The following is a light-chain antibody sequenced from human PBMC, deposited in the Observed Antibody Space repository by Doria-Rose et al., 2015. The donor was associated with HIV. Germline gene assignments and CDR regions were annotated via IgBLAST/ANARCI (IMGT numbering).Light chain of an antibody. CDR1: QSFSSTY. V-gene: IGKV3-20*01. CDR2: DGS. CDR3: HQYGTSWT. J-gene: IGKJ1*01. Sequence: TQSPGTLSLSPGERATLSCRASQSFSSTYLAWYQQKPGQAPSLLIYDGSTRATGIPDRISASGSGTDFTLTINRLEPEDFALYYCHQYGTSWTFGQGTKEEI.